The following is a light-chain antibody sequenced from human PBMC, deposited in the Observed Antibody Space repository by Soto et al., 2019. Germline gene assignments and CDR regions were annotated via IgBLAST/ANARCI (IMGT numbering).Light chain of an antibody. CDR2: KAS. Sequence: DTQMTQSRSTLSASVGDRVTITCRASQSISNWLAWYQQRPGRAPKLLIYKASNLQSGVPSRFSGSGSGTEFTLTINSLQPDDFAIYYCQQYNTFLPTFGQGTKVEFK. CDR1: QSISNW. J-gene: IGKJ1*01. CDR3: QQYNTFLPT. V-gene: IGKV1-5*03.